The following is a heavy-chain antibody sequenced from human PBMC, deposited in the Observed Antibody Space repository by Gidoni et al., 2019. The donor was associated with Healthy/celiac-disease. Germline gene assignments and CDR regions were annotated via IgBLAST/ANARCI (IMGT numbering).Heavy chain of an antibody. V-gene: IGHV1-69*06. CDR1: GGTFSSYA. D-gene: IGHD5-18*01. CDR2: IIPIFGTA. CDR3: AREGDTAMVREYDAFDI. J-gene: IGHJ3*02. Sequence: QVQLVQSGAEVKKPGSSVKVSCKASGGTFSSYAISWVRQAPGQGLEWMGGIIPIFGTANYAQKFQGRVTITADKSTSTAYMELSSLRSEDTAVYYCAREGDTAMVREYDAFDIWGQGTMVTVSS.